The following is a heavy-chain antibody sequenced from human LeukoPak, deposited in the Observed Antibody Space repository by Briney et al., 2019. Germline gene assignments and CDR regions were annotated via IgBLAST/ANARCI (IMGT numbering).Heavy chain of an antibody. Sequence: GGSLRLSXAASGFTFSSYGMHWVRQAPGKGLEWVAFIRYDGSNKYYADSAKGRFTISRDNSKNTLYLQMNSLRAEDTAVYYCAKDLTFVPTNWFDPWGQGTLVTVSS. J-gene: IGHJ5*02. CDR3: AKDLTFVPTNWFDP. D-gene: IGHD3-9*01. CDR1: GFTFSSYG. CDR2: IRYDGSNK. V-gene: IGHV3-30*02.